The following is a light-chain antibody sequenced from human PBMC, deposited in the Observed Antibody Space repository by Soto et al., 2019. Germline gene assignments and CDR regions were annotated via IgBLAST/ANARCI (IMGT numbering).Light chain of an antibody. V-gene: IGLV4-69*01. J-gene: IGLJ6*01. CDR1: SGHSSYA. CDR2: LNSDGSH. CDR3: QTWGTGSPKV. Sequence: QPVLTQSPSASASLGASVKLTCTLSSGHSSYAIAWHQQQPEKGPRYLMKLNSDGSHSKGDGIPDRFSGSSSGAERYLTISSLQSEDEADYYCQTWGTGSPKVFGSGTQLTVL.